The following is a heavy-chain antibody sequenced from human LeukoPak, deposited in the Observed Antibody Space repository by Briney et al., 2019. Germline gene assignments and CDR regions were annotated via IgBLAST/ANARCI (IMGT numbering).Heavy chain of an antibody. D-gene: IGHD3-22*01. Sequence: GGSLRLSCAASGFTFSSYWMSWVRQAPGKGLEWVANIKQDGSEKYYVDSVKGRFTISRDNAKNSLYLQMNSLRAEDTAVYYCARPPWSYDSSGHEYFQHWGQGTLVTVSS. CDR2: IKQDGSEK. J-gene: IGHJ1*01. CDR1: GFTFSSYW. CDR3: ARPPWSYDSSGHEYFQH. V-gene: IGHV3-7*01.